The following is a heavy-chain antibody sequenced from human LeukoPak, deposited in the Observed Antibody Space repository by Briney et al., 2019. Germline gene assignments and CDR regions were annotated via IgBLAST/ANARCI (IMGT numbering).Heavy chain of an antibody. CDR1: GYTSTSYY. CDR3: ARDRAYQLLGYYYYMDV. Sequence: GASVKVSCKASGYTSTSYYMHWVRQAPGQGLEWMGIINPSGGSTSYAQKFQGRVTMTRDMSTSTVYMELSSLRSEDTAVYYCARDRAYQLLGYYYYMDVWGKGTTVTVSS. J-gene: IGHJ6*03. V-gene: IGHV1-46*01. CDR2: INPSGGST. D-gene: IGHD2-2*01.